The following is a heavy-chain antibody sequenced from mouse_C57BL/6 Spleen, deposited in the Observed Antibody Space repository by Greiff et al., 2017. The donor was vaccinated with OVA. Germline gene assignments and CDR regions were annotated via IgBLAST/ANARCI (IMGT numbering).Heavy chain of an antibody. Sequence: VQLQQPGAELVKPGASVKMSCKASGYTFTSYWITWVKQRPGQGLEWIGDIYPGSGSTNYNEKFKSKATLTVDKSSSTAYMTLHRLTSEDSAVYDCARGGTGTLRYFDVWGTGTTVTVSS. CDR1: GYTFTSYW. D-gene: IGHD4-1*01. J-gene: IGHJ1*03. CDR2: IYPGSGST. V-gene: IGHV1-55*01. CDR3: ARGGTGTLRYFDV.